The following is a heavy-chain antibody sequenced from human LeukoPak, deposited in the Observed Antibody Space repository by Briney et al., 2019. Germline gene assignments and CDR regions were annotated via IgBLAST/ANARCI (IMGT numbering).Heavy chain of an antibody. D-gene: IGHD3-10*01. CDR1: GGSISSSRYY. CDR2: IYYSGNT. V-gene: IGHV4-39*07. Sequence: SETLSLTCTVSGGSISSSRYYWGWIRQPPGKGLEWIGSIYYSGNTYYNPSLKNRVTISVDTSKNQFSLNLNSVTAADTAVYYCARVTWFGELTLDYWGQGTLVTVSS. CDR3: ARVTWFGELTLDY. J-gene: IGHJ4*02.